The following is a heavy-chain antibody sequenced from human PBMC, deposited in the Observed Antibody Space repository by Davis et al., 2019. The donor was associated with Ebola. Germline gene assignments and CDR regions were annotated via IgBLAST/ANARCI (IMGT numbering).Heavy chain of an antibody. J-gene: IGHJ4*02. D-gene: IGHD1-26*01. Sequence: GESLKISCAASGFTFSSYAMHWVRQAPGKGLEWVAVISYDGSNKYYADSVKGRFTISRDNAKNSLYLQMNSLRAEDTAVYYCAKEGPNGGSYYFQVDYWGQGTLVTVSS. CDR3: AKEGPNGGSYYFQVDY. CDR2: ISYDGSNK. CDR1: GFTFSSYA. V-gene: IGHV3-30-3*01.